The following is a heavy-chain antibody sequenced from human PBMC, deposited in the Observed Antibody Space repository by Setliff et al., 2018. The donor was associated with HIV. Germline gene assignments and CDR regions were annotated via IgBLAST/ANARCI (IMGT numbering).Heavy chain of an antibody. V-gene: IGHV3-74*01. D-gene: IGHD3-22*01. J-gene: IGHJ4*02. CDR3: AKDVYVAKYYYGSSGYSGSYYFDY. CDR1: GFTFSTYW. CDR2: IKTDGSST. Sequence: GGSLRLSCAASGFTFSTYWMHWVRQAPGKGLVWVSRIKTDGSSTSYADSVKGRFTISRDNAKNTLYLQMNSLRAEDTAVYYCAKDVYVAKYYYGSSGYSGSYYFDYWGQGTLVTVSS.